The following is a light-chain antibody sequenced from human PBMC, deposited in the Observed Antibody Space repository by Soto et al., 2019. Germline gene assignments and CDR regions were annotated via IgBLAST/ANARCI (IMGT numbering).Light chain of an antibody. CDR1: QTVSSNY. CDR2: GAS. V-gene: IGKV3-20*01. CDR3: QQYTGPPTT. J-gene: IGKJ5*01. Sequence: EIILTQSPDTLSFAPGERATLSCRASQTVSSNYLAWCQQRPGQAPRLLIYGASTRAAGIPDRFSGSGSGTDFTLTITRLDPEDSAVYFCQQYTGPPTTFGQGTRLEI.